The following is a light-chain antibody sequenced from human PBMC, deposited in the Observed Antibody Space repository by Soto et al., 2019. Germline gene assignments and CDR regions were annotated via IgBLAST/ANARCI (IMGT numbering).Light chain of an antibody. CDR2: DAS. J-gene: IGKJ2*03. CDR1: QSISFW. V-gene: IGKV1-5*01. CDR3: QQYNSFAPYS. Sequence: DIQMTQSPSTLSASVGDRVTITCRSSQSISFWLAWYQQKPGKAPKLLIYDASTFYSGVPSRFSGSRSGTEFTLTISILQPDDFAAYYCQQYNSFAPYSFGQGTKLEI.